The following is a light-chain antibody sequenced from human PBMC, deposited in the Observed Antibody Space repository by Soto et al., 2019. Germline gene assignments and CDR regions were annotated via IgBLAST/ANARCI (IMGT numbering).Light chain of an antibody. CDR2: EVS. CDR1: SSDVGGYNY. Sequence: QSALTQPASVSGSPGQSITISCTGTSSDVGGYNYVSWYQHHPGKAPKLMIYEVSNRPSGVANRSSGSKSGNAASLTISGQQAEDEADYYCTSYTSSSTLVVFGGGTKLTVL. V-gene: IGLV2-14*01. J-gene: IGLJ2*01. CDR3: TSYTSSSTLVV.